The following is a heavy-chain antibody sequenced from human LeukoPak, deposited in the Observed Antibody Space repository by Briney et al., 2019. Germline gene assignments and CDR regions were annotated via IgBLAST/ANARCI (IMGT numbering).Heavy chain of an antibody. CDR2: INHSGST. D-gene: IGHD2/OR15-2a*01. CDR1: GGSFSGYY. V-gene: IGHV4-34*01. J-gene: IGHJ4*02. CDR3: ARGENY. Sequence: SETLSLTCAVYGGSFSGYYWSWIRQPPGKGLEGIGEINHSGSTNYNPSLKSRVTISVDTSKNQFSLKLSSVTAADTAVYYCARGENYWGQGTLVTVSS.